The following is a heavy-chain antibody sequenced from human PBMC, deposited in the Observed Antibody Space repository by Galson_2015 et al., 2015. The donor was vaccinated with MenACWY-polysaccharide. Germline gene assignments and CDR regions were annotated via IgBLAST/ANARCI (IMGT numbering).Heavy chain of an antibody. CDR1: GFSFSSYA. Sequence: SLRLSCAASGFSFSSYALNWVRQAPGKGLEWVSSISYSSNSIYYADSVKGRFTISRDNAANSLYLLMNNLRAEDTAVYYCGRVSGYFSNYDSGDLKQGYSDMWGRGTMVTVSS. CDR2: ISYSSNSI. V-gene: IGHV3-21*01. D-gene: IGHD3-10*01. J-gene: IGHJ3*02. CDR3: GRVSGYFSNYDSGDLKQGYSDM.